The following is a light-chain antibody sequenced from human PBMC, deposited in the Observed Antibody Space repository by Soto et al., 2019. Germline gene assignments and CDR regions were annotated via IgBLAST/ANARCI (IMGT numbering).Light chain of an antibody. Sequence: QSALTQPASVSGSPGQSITISCTGTSSDVGGYDYVSWYQQHPGKAPKLMIYDVSNRPSGVSNRFSGSKSGNTASLTISGLQDEDEADYYCSSYTSSITLWVFGTGTKLTVL. CDR2: DVS. V-gene: IGLV2-14*01. CDR3: SSYTSSITLWV. J-gene: IGLJ1*01. CDR1: SSDVGGYDY.